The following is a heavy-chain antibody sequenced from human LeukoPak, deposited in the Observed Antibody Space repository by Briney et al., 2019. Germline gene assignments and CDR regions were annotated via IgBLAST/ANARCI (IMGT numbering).Heavy chain of an antibody. CDR3: ASAYSSSSHWFEP. D-gene: IGHD6-6*01. Sequence: PSETLSLTCAAYGGSFSGYYWSWIRQPPGKGLEWIGEINHSGSTNYNPSLKSRVTISVDTSKNQFSLKLSSVTAADTAVYYCASAYSSSSHWFEPWGQGTLVTVSS. J-gene: IGHJ5*02. V-gene: IGHV4-34*01. CDR1: GGSFSGYY. CDR2: INHSGST.